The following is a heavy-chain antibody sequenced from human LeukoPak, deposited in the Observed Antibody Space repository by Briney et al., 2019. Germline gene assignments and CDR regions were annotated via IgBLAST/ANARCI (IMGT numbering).Heavy chain of an antibody. V-gene: IGHV1-18*01. Sequence: ASVKVSCKASDDTFTSYGISWVRQAPGQGLEWMGWISAYNGNTNYAQKLQGRVTMTTDTSTSTAYMELRSLRSDDTAVYYCARASSGIYYVAVYYYGMDVWGQGTTVTVSS. CDR2: ISAYNGNT. CDR1: DDTFTSYG. D-gene: IGHD1-26*01. J-gene: IGHJ6*02. CDR3: ARASSGIYYVAVYYYGMDV.